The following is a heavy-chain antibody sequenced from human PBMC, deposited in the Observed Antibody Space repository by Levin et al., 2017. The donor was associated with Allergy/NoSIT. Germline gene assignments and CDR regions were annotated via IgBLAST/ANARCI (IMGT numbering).Heavy chain of an antibody. D-gene: IGHD2-15*01. CDR1: GFSLNVAW. CDR2: SKRQSDGGTT. CDR3: ATGWDF. Sequence: GESLKISCAGSGFSLNVAWMSWVRQAPGKGLEWVGRSKRQSDGGTTDYAASVKGRFTISRDDSKNTLYLEMKSLRSEDGGVYYCATGWDFWGQGTRVTVSS. J-gene: IGHJ4*02. V-gene: IGHV3-15*01.